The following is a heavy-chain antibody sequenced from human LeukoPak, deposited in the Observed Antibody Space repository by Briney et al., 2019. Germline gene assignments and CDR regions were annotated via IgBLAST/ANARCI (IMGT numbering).Heavy chain of an antibody. J-gene: IGHJ4*02. CDR2: ISSSGSTI. Sequence: GGSLRLSCAASGFTLSSYEMNWVRQAPGKGLEWVSYISSSGSTIYYADSVKGRFTISRDNAKNSLYLQMNSLRAEDTAVYYCARERSGWYGSYFDSWGQGTLVTVSS. CDR1: GFTLSSYE. CDR3: ARERSGWYGSYFDS. D-gene: IGHD6-19*01. V-gene: IGHV3-48*03.